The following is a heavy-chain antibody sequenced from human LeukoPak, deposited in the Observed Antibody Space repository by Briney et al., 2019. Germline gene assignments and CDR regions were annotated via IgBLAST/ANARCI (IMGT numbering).Heavy chain of an antibody. D-gene: IGHD3-22*01. CDR1: AFTFSGHW. CDR3: ARDHHYYDSSQLQDY. Sequence: PGGSLRLSCEGSAFTFSGHWMNWVRQTPGKGLEWVANIKQDGSEKYYVDSVKGRFTISRDNAKNSLYLQMNSLRAEDTAVYYCARDHHYYDSSQLQDYWGQGTLVTVSS. J-gene: IGHJ4*02. CDR2: IKQDGSEK. V-gene: IGHV3-7*01.